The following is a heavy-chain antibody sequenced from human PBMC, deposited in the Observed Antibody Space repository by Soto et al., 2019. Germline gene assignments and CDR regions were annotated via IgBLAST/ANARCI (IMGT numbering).Heavy chain of an antibody. J-gene: IGHJ4*02. CDR3: ARLGESGGPFEY. V-gene: IGHV1-18*01. D-gene: IGHD3-3*01. CDR1: GYTFTNYA. CDR2: ISCYNGFT. Sequence: QVPLVQSGAEVRKPGASVKVSCKASGYTFTNYAISWVRQAPGQGLEWMGWISCYNGFTKYAQKIRGRVTMTADTSTTTAYMELRNLRSDDTAVYYCARLGESGGPFEYWCQGTLGTVSP.